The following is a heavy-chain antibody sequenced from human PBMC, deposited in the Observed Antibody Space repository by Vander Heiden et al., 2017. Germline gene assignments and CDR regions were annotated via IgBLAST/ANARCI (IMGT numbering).Heavy chain of an antibody. CDR2: ISGSGGST. D-gene: IGHD6-19*01. V-gene: IGHV3-23*01. J-gene: IGHJ4*02. Sequence: EVQLLESGGGLVQPGGSLSLSCAASGFTFSRSAMSWVRQAPGKGLEWVSAISGSGGSTYYADSVKGRFTISRDNSKNTLYLQMNSLRAEDTAVYYCAKRRKRAGAGTSAGFDYWGQGTLVTVSS. CDR3: AKRRKRAGAGTSAGFDY. CDR1: GFTFSRSA.